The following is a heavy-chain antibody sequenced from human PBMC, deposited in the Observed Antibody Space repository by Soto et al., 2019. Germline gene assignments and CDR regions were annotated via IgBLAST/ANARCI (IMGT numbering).Heavy chain of an antibody. D-gene: IGHD4-17*01. CDR1: GGSISNSYY. V-gene: IGHV4-39*01. CDR3: ASQRPPVLRRQPDAFDI. J-gene: IGHJ3*02. CDR2: VYTSGST. Sequence: QLQLQESGPGLVKPSETLSLTCSVSGGSISNSYYWGWIRQPPGKGPEWIGSVYTSGSTYHNPSLKSRVSMSVDTTQTQFSLKLTSLTDADTAVYYCASQRPPVLRRQPDAFDIWGPGIVVIVSS.